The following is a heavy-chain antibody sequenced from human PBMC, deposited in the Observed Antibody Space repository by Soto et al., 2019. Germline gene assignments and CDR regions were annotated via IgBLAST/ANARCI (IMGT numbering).Heavy chain of an antibody. CDR1: GFTFSSYE. J-gene: IGHJ3*02. CDR2: ISSSGSTI. V-gene: IGHV3-48*03. D-gene: IGHD3-9*01. CDR3: ATLPAGNYDILNGYYRDDAFDI. Sequence: PGGSLRLSCAASGFTFSSYEMNWVRQAPGKGLEWVSYISSSGSTIYYADSVKGRFTISRDNAKNSLYLQMNSLRAEDTAVYYCATLPAGNYDILNGYYRDDAFDIWGQGTMVTVSS.